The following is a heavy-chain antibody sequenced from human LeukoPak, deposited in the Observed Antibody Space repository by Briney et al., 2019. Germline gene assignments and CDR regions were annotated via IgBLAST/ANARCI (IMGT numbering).Heavy chain of an antibody. CDR2: IYYSGST. Sequence: PSETLSLTCTVSGGSISSGSYYWSWIRQPAGKGLEWIGYIYYSGSTNYNPSLKSRVTISVDTSKNQFSLKLSSVTAADTAVYYCARGGSVAGPLGVDYWGQGTLVTVSS. V-gene: IGHV4-61*10. CDR3: ARGGSVAGPLGVDY. D-gene: IGHD6-19*01. J-gene: IGHJ4*02. CDR1: GGSISSGSYY.